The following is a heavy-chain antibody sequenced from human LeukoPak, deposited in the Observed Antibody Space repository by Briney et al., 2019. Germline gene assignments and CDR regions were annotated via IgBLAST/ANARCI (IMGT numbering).Heavy chain of an antibody. Sequence: GGSLRLSCAASGFTFSSYSMNWVRQAPGKGLEWVSSISSSSSYIYYADSVKGRFTISRDNAKNSLYLQMNSLRAEDTAVYYCARVAAGVTTTVWGQGTMVTVSS. J-gene: IGHJ4*02. V-gene: IGHV3-21*01. CDR1: GFTFSSYS. CDR2: ISSSSSYI. CDR3: ARVAAGVTTTV. D-gene: IGHD4-17*01.